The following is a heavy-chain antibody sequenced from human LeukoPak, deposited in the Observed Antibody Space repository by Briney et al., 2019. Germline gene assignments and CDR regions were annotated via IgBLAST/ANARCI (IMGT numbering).Heavy chain of an antibody. V-gene: IGHV3-21*01. CDR3: AKVRRYCSSTNCATLDY. Sequence: PGGSLRLSCAASGFTFSSYSMNWVRQAPGKGLEWVSSISSSSSYIYYADSVKGRFTIPRDNAKNSLYLQMNSLRAEDTAVYYCAKVRRYCSSTNCATLDYWGQGTLVTVSS. D-gene: IGHD2-2*01. CDR1: GFTFSSYS. CDR2: ISSSSSYI. J-gene: IGHJ4*02.